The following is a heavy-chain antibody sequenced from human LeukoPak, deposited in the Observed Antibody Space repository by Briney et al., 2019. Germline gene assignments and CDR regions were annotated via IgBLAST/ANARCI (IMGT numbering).Heavy chain of an antibody. CDR3: ARGINWGASRHMDV. Sequence: ASVKVSCKASGYTFTSYDINWVRQATGQGLEWMGWMNPNSGNTGYAQKFQGRVTMTRNTSISTAYMELSGLRSEDTAVYYCARGINWGASRHMDVWGKGPRSPSP. J-gene: IGHJ6*03. CDR1: GYTFTSYD. V-gene: IGHV1-8*01. CDR2: MNPNSGNT. D-gene: IGHD7-27*01.